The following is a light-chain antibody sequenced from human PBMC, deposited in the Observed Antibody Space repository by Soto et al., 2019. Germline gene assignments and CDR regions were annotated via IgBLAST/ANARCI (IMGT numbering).Light chain of an antibody. CDR3: CSYAGSSTLV. CDR2: EVS. Sequence: QSALTQPASVSGSPGQSITIACTGTSSDVGSYNLVSWYQRHPGKAPKLMIYEVSKRPSGVSNRFSGSKSGNTASLTISGLQAEDEPDYYCCSYAGSSTLVFGGGTKLTVL. CDR1: SSDVGSYNL. J-gene: IGLJ2*01. V-gene: IGLV2-23*02.